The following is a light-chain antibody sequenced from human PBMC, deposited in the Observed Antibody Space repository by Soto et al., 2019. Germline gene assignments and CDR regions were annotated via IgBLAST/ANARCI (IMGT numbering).Light chain of an antibody. J-gene: IGKJ1*01. CDR3: QQSSSDRQT. CDR2: GAS. V-gene: IGKV1-39*01. CDR1: QNINNY. Sequence: IQMTQSPSSLSASLGDTVTITCRASQNINNYLNWYQQKAGKAPKLLIYGASSLQSGVPSRFSGSGSGTDFTLTISSLQPDDFATYYCQQSSSDRQTFGQGTKVDNK.